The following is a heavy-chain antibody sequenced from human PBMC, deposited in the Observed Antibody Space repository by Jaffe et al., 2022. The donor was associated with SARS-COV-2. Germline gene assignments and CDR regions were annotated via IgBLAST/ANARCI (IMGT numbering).Heavy chain of an antibody. CDR2: ISSSSSYI. Sequence: EVQLVESGGGLVKPGGSLRLSCAASGFTFSSYSMNWVRQAPGKGLEWVSSISSSSSYIYYADSVKGRFTISRDNAKNSLYLQMNSLRAEDTAVYYCARAWLERPIFDYWGQGTLVTVSS. CDR3: ARAWLERPIFDY. CDR1: GFTFSSYS. D-gene: IGHD1-1*01. J-gene: IGHJ4*02. V-gene: IGHV3-21*01.